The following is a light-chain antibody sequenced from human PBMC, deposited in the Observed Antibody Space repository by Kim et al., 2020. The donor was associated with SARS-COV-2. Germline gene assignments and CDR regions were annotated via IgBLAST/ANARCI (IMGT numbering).Light chain of an antibody. V-gene: IGKV3-20*01. CDR1: KNVNRKS. CDR2: GAC. J-gene: IGKJ2*01. Sequence: GERANKNGRDRKNVNRKSIGWYKQKTGKAHRVMIKGACRRDTGIPDRFSGSGSGKEFTVKSSRRETEDSEVYYCQKYGRYAYKIGQGTKMEI. CDR3: QKYGRYAYK.